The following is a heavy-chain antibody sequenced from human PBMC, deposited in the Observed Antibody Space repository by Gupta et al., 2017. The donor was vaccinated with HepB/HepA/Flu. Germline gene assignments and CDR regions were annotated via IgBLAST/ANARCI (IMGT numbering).Heavy chain of an antibody. Sequence: QVQLQESGPGLVKPSGTLSLTCGVSGGSISSLNWWRWVRQPPGKGLEWSGEIYHTGTTKYNPALNGRVTVSVDKSKNQFSLKLSSVTAADTAIYYCASPYGSRWSGPFGYWGQGMLVTVSS. CDR1: GGSISSLNW. V-gene: IGHV4-4*02. CDR2: IYHTGTT. J-gene: IGHJ4*02. CDR3: ASPYGSRWSGPFGY. D-gene: IGHD2-2*01.